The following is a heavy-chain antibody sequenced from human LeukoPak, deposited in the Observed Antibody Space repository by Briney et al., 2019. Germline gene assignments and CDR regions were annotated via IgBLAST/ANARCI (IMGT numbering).Heavy chain of an antibody. CDR1: GYSFSNYW. J-gene: IGHJ4*02. CDR3: ARLPITFGGVVVKYYFDY. Sequence: GESLKISCKTSGYSFSNYWIGWVRQMPGKGLEWMGIIYPGDSDTRYSPSFQGQVTISADKSISTTYLQRGSLKASDTAMYYCARLPITFGGVVVKYYFDYWGQGTLVTVSS. V-gene: IGHV5-51*01. D-gene: IGHD3-16*02. CDR2: IYPGDSDT.